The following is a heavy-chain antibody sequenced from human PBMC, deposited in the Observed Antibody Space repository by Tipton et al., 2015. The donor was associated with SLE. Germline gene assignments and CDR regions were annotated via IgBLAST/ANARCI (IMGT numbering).Heavy chain of an antibody. Sequence: QLVQSGGGVVQPGRSLRLSCVVSGFTFSSYPMHWVRQAPGKGLEWVAVISYDGRNKYYADSVKGRFTVSRDNSKNTLYVQMNSLRAEDTAVYYCAREGAYCGGDCFDYWGQGTLVTVSS. CDR2: ISYDGRNK. CDR3: AREGAYCGGDCFDY. D-gene: IGHD2-21*01. V-gene: IGHV3-30*04. J-gene: IGHJ4*02. CDR1: GFTFSSYP.